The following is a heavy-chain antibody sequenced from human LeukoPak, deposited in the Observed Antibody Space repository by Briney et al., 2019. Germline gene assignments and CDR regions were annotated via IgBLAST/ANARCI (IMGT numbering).Heavy chain of an antibody. J-gene: IGHJ4*02. Sequence: AASVKVSCKASGYTFTSYGISWVRQAPGQGLEWMGWVSPYNGNTSYAQKLQGRVTMTTDTSTSTAYMELRSLRSDDTAVYYCARARRYCSSTSCYGRLDYWGQGTLVTVSS. CDR2: VSPYNGNT. V-gene: IGHV1-18*01. CDR1: GYTFTSYG. D-gene: IGHD2-2*01. CDR3: ARARRYCSSTSCYGRLDY.